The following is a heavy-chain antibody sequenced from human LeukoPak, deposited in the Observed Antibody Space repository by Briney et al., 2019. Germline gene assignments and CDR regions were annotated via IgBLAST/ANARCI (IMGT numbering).Heavy chain of an antibody. CDR1: GDSISSGGYW. CDR3: ATTAPTNNYYDSSGYFY. V-gene: IGHV4-31*11. Sequence: SQTLSLTCAVSGDSISSGGYWWSWIRQHPGKGPEWIGYISYGGKADYNPSLKSRVAISADTPKNQFSLKLSSTTAADTAVYYCATTAPTNNYYDSSGYFYWGQGTLVTVSS. J-gene: IGHJ4*02. CDR2: ISYGGKA. D-gene: IGHD3-22*01.